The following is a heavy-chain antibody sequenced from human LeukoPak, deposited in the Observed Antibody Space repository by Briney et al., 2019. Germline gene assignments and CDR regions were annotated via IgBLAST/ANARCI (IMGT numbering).Heavy chain of an antibody. CDR1: GGSFSGYY. CDR2: INHSGST. CDR3: ASRPRITMVRGQPPPPI. J-gene: IGHJ3*02. V-gene: IGHV4-34*01. Sequence: SETLSLTCAVYGGSFSGYYWSWIRQPPGKGLEWIGEINHSGSTNYNPSLKSRVTISVDTSKNQFSLKLSSVTAADTAVYYCASRPRITMVRGQPPPPIWGQGTMVTASS. D-gene: IGHD3-10*01.